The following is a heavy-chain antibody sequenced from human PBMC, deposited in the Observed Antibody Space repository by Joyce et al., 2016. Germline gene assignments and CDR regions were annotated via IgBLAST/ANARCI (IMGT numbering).Heavy chain of an antibody. CDR3: ARGGISYYYAMDV. Sequence: QLVESGGGVVKPGGSLRLSCEASGSTFSTSSKSWFRQGPGKGLEWVAAISDTSYDIFHAETVRGRFTVSRDNAKKTLYLQMNSLRAEDSAVFYCARGGISYYYAMDVWGQGTTVTVSS. D-gene: IGHD3-16*01. V-gene: IGHV3-21*01. J-gene: IGHJ6*02. CDR2: ISDTSYDI. CDR1: GSTFSTSS.